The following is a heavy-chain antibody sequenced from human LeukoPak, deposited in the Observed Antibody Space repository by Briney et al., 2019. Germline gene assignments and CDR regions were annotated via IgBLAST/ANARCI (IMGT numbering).Heavy chain of an antibody. Sequence: PGGSLRLSCATSGFTFSTYGIHWVRQAPGKGLEWVAAIWPDGSYKYYADSVKGRFTISRDNSKNTVYLQMNTLRDEDTAVYYCAKRYSGGWYHFDYWGQGSLVTVSS. J-gene: IGHJ4*02. CDR3: AKRYSGGWYHFDY. CDR1: GFTFSTYG. V-gene: IGHV3-33*06. CDR2: IWPDGSYK. D-gene: IGHD6-19*01.